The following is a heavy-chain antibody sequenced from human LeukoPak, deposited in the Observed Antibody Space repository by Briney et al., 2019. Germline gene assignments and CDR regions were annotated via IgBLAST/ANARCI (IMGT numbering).Heavy chain of an antibody. Sequence: SETLSLTCTVSGGSISSYYWGWIRQPPGKGLEWIGYIYYSGSTNYNPSLKSRVTISVDTSKNQFSLKLSSVTAADTAVYYCARSCSGGSCYGLWGQGTLVTVSS. CDR1: GGSISSYY. V-gene: IGHV4-59*01. D-gene: IGHD2-15*01. CDR3: ARSCSGGSCYGL. CDR2: IYYSGST. J-gene: IGHJ4*02.